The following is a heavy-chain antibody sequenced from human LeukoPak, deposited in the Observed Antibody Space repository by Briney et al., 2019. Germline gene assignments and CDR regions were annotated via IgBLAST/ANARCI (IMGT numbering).Heavy chain of an antibody. CDR1: GYTFTGYY. CDR3: ARVMGAPDDY. D-gene: IGHD1-26*01. J-gene: IGHJ4*02. Sequence: GASVKVSCKASGYTFTGYYMHWVRQAPGQGLEWMGWINPNSGGTNYAQTFQGRVTMTRDTSISTAYMELSRLRSDDTAVYYCARVMGAPDDYWGQGTLGTVSS. V-gene: IGHV1-2*02. CDR2: INPNSGGT.